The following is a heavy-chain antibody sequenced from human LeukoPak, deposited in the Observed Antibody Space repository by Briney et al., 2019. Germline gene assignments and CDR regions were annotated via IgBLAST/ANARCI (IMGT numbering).Heavy chain of an antibody. J-gene: IGHJ4*02. CDR1: GYTFTSYG. CDR3: ARDSRWVKMTTVTIVDY. CDR2: ISAYNGNT. D-gene: IGHD4-17*01. V-gene: IGHV1-18*01. Sequence: GASVKVSCKASGYTFTSYGISWVRQAPGQGLEWMGWISAYNGNTNYAQKLQGRVTMTTDTSTSTAYMELRSLRSDDTAVYYCARDSRWVKMTTVTIVDYWGQGTLVTVSS.